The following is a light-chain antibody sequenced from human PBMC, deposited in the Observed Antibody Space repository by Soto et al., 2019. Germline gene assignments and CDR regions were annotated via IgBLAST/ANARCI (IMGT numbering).Light chain of an antibody. V-gene: IGLV2-14*01. Sequence: VLTQPASVSGSPGESITISCTGTSSDVAVYNYVSWYQHHPGKAPKLVIFEVSNRPSGVSNRFSGSKSANTASLTISGLQAEDEADYYCSSYRGSRALVFGTGTKVTVL. CDR2: EVS. J-gene: IGLJ1*01. CDR3: SSYRGSRALV. CDR1: SSDVAVYNY.